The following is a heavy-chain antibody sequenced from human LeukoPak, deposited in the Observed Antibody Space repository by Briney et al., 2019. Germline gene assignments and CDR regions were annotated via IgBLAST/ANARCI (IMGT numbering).Heavy chain of an antibody. Sequence: SETLSLTCSVSGYSISSAYYWGWIRPPPGKGLEWIGTMYHSGSTNYNPSLKSRVTISVDTSKNQFSLKLSSVTAADTAVYFCARGKSRGSHIDYWGQGTLVTVSS. CDR3: ARGKSRGSHIDY. D-gene: IGHD1-26*01. V-gene: IGHV4-38-2*02. J-gene: IGHJ4*02. CDR2: MYHSGST. CDR1: GYSISSAYY.